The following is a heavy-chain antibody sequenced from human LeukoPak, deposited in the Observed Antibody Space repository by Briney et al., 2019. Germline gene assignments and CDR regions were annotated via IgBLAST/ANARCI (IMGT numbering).Heavy chain of an antibody. CDR3: ARDMSGGYSYGFDGGLKDS. CDR1: GGSISSSNW. CDR2: IYHSGST. V-gene: IGHV4-4*02. J-gene: IGHJ4*02. D-gene: IGHD5-18*01. Sequence: SETLSLTCTVSGGSISSSNWWSWVRQPPGKGLEWIGEIYHSGSTNYNPSLKSRVTISVDKSKNQFSLKLSSVTAADTAVYYCARDMSGGYSYGFDGGLKDSWGQGTLVTVSS.